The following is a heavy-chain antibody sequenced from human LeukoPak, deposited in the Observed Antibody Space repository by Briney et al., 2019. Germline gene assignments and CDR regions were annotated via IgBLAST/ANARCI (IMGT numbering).Heavy chain of an antibody. V-gene: IGHV4-34*10. CDR2: INHSGST. D-gene: IGHD3-10*01. CDR3: ARAGYYGSGSYGHYYYMDV. Sequence: SETLSLTCAVYGGSFNTYYWSWIRQPPGKGLEWIGEINHSGSTNYNPSLKSRFTMSVDTSKNQFSLKLSSVTAADTAVYYCARAGYYGSGSYGHYYYMDVWGKGTTVTVSS. CDR1: GGSFNTYY. J-gene: IGHJ6*03.